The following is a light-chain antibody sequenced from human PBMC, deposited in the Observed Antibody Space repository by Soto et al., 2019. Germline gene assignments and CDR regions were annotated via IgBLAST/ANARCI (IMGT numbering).Light chain of an antibody. V-gene: IGKV1-39*01. J-gene: IGKJ1*01. CDR3: QQSNITPRT. Sequence: DLQMTQSPATLSASVGDRVIITCRASQSISGWVAWYQQKPGRAPKLLIFGASSLQSGVPSRFSGSGSGTDFTLTISSLQPEDSATYYCQQSNITPRTFGQGTKVDI. CDR1: QSISGW. CDR2: GAS.